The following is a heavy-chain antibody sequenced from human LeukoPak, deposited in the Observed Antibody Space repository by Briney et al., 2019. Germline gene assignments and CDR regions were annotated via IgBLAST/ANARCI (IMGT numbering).Heavy chain of an antibody. CDR3: ARAQDFWSGYYPRYFDY. Sequence: GGSLRLSCAASGFTFSSYSMNWVRQAPGKGLEWVSSISGSSSYISYADSVRGRFTISRDNAKNSLYLQMNSLRAEDTAVYYCARAQDFWSGYYPRYFDYWGQGTLVTVSS. CDR1: GFTFSSYS. J-gene: IGHJ4*02. D-gene: IGHD3-3*01. V-gene: IGHV3-21*01. CDR2: ISGSSSYI.